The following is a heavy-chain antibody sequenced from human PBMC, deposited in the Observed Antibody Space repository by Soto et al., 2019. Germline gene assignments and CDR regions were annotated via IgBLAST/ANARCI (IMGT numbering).Heavy chain of an antibody. CDR2: IWYDGSNK. Sequence: SLRLSCAACGFTFSSYDMHWVRQAPGKGLEWVAIIWYDGSNKYYADSVKGRFTISRDNSKNTLYLEVNSLRADDTAVYYCARSFRQWLVDSWGQGALVTV. V-gene: IGHV3-33*01. J-gene: IGHJ4*02. D-gene: IGHD6-19*01. CDR3: ARSFRQWLVDS. CDR1: GFTFSSYD.